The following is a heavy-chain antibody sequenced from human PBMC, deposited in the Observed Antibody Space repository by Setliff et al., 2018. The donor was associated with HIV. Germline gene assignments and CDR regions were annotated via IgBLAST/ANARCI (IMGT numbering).Heavy chain of an antibody. CDR2: ISAYNGNT. Sequence: ASVKVSCKASGYTFTSYGISWVRQAPGQGLEWMGWISAYNGNTNYAQKLQGRVTLTTDTSTSTAYIELRSLRSDDTAVYYCARGGGYYDSSGPVHYYYYYYMDVWGKGTTVTVSS. J-gene: IGHJ6*03. CDR1: GYTFTSYG. CDR3: ARGGGYYDSSGPVHYYYYYYMDV. D-gene: IGHD3-22*01. V-gene: IGHV1-18*01.